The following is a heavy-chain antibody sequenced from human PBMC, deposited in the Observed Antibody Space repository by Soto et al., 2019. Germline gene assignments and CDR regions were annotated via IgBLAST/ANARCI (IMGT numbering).Heavy chain of an antibody. CDR1: GYTFTSYG. V-gene: IGHV1-18*01. Sequence: ASVKVSCKASGYTFTSYGISWVRQAPGQGLEWMGWISANNGNTNYAQKLQGRVTMTRNTSTSTAYMELSSLRSEDTAVYYCARGGNDFWSGYSIYYYYYYMDVWGKGTTVTVSS. D-gene: IGHD3-3*01. CDR2: ISANNGNT. J-gene: IGHJ6*03. CDR3: ARGGNDFWSGYSIYYYYYYMDV.